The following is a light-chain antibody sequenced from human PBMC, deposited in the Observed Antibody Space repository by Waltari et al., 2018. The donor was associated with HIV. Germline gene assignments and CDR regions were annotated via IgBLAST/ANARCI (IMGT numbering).Light chain of an antibody. CDR3: QQYNSWPPYT. V-gene: IGKV3-15*01. Sequence: EIVMTQSPAPLSLSPGERATLSCRASQSIGSRLAWYQQKPGQAPRLLIYGASTRATGIPARISGSGSGTDFTLTISSLQSEDVAVYYCQQYNSWPPYTFGQGTKREIK. CDR1: QSIGSR. CDR2: GAS. J-gene: IGKJ2*01.